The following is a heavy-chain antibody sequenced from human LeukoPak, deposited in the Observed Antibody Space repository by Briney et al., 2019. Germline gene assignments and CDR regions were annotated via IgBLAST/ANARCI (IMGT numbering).Heavy chain of an antibody. Sequence: GGSLRLSCAASGFTFSSYGMHWVRQAPGKGLEWVAFIRYDGSNKYYADSVKGRFTISRDNSKNTLYLQMNSLGAEDTAVYYCAKDSDYYYYMDVWGKGTTVTVSS. CDR3: AKDSDYYYYMDV. CDR2: IRYDGSNK. CDR1: GFTFSSYG. V-gene: IGHV3-30*02. J-gene: IGHJ6*03.